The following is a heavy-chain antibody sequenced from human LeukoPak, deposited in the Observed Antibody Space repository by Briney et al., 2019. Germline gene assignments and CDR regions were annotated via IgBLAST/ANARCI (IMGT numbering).Heavy chain of an antibody. CDR2: IYYSGST. J-gene: IGHJ4*02. V-gene: IGHV4-59*08. CDR3: ARQPETAYFDY. Sequence: PSETLSLTCTVSGGSISSYYWSWIRQPPGKGLEWIGYIYYSGSTNYNPSLKSRVTISVDTSKNQFSLKLSSVTAADTAVYYCARQPETAYFDYWGQGTLVTVSS. CDR1: GGSISSYY. D-gene: IGHD5-18*01.